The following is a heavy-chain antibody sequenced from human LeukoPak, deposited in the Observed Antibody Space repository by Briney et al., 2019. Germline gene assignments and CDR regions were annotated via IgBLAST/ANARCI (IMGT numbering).Heavy chain of an antibody. CDR3: ARDRAWSYFDY. CDR1: GFTFSSYW. D-gene: IGHD3-3*01. Sequence: GGSLRLSCAASGFTFSSYWMSWVRQAPGKGLEWVAIISNDGSRKYYAHSVEGRFTISRDNSKNTLYLQMDSLRAEDTAVYYCARDRAWSYFDYWGQGTLVTVSS. V-gene: IGHV3-30*03. J-gene: IGHJ4*02. CDR2: ISNDGSRK.